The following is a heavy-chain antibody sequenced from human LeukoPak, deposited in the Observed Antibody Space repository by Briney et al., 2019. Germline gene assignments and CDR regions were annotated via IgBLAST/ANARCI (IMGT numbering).Heavy chain of an antibody. Sequence: GESLKISCKGSGYSFTHYWIAWVRQMPGKGLEWMGVIYPGDSDTRYSPSFQGHVTISADKSISTAYLQWSSLKASDIAMYYCARLYDFDRSGYYYVGDYWGQGTLVTVSS. D-gene: IGHD3-22*01. J-gene: IGHJ4*02. CDR2: IYPGDSDT. CDR3: ARLYDFDRSGYYYVGDY. CDR1: GYSFTHYW. V-gene: IGHV5-51*01.